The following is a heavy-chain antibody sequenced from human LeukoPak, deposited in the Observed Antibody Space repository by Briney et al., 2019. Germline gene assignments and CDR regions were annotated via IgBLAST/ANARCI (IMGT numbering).Heavy chain of an antibody. D-gene: IGHD3-3*01. CDR3: ARHTTIFEVAYGPKASDY. V-gene: IGHV4-39*01. CDR2: IYYSGST. Sequence: SETLSLTCTVSGGSISSSSYYWGWIRQPPGKGLEWIGSIYYSGSTYYNPSLKSRVTISVDTSKNQFSLKLSSVTAADTAVYYCARHTTIFEVAYGPKASDYWGQGTLVTVSS. J-gene: IGHJ4*02. CDR1: GGSISSSSYY.